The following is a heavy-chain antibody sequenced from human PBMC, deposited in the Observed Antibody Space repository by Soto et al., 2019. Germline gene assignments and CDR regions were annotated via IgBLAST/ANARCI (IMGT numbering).Heavy chain of an antibody. CDR2: INPRTGDT. CDR1: GYTFTEYY. V-gene: IGHV1-2*02. J-gene: IGHJ4*02. CDR3: ARDPIGGGAPYYFDY. D-gene: IGHD3-16*01. Sequence: GASVKVSCKASGYTFTEYYLYWLRQAPRQGPEWLGGINPRTGDTNQAQKFQGQVTMTRDMSLTTAYMELHRLTSDDTAVYYCARDPIGGGAPYYFDYWGQGSLVTVSS.